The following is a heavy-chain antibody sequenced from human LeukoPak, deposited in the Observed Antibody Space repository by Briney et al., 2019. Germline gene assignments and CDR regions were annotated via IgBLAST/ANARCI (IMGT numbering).Heavy chain of an antibody. CDR3: AGHGSLRGHMGY. J-gene: IGHJ4*02. CDR1: GGSISSSSYY. V-gene: IGHV4-39*01. Sequence: SETLSLTCTVSGGSISSSSYYWGWIRQPPGKGLEWIGSIFYSGSTYYNPSLKSRVTISVDTSKNQFSLKLSSVTAADTAVYYCAGHGSLRGHMGYWGQGTLVTVSS. D-gene: IGHD2-2*03. CDR2: IFYSGST.